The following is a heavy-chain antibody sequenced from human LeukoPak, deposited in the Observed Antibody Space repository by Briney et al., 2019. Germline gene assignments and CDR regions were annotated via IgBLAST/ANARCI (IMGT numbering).Heavy chain of an antibody. CDR1: GGSISSYY. CDR2: IYYSGST. CDR3: ARGGGGDFSNP. Sequence: PSETPSLTCTVSGGSISSYYWSWIRQPPGKGLEWIGYIYYSGSTNYNPSLKSRVTISVDTSKNQFSLKLSSVTAADTAVYYCARGGGGDFSNPWGQGTLVTVSS. D-gene: IGHD2-21*02. V-gene: IGHV4-59*01. J-gene: IGHJ5*02.